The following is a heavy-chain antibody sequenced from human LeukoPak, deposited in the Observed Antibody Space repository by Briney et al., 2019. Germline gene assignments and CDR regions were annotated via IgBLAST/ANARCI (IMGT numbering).Heavy chain of an antibody. V-gene: IGHV1-8*03. D-gene: IGHD5-18*01. CDR3: ARGQRGYSYGYLIDY. J-gene: IGHJ4*02. CDR2: MNPNSGNT. CDR1: GYTFTSYD. Sequence: ASVKVSCXASGYTFTSYDINWVRQATGQGLEWMGWMNPNSGNTGYAQKFQGRVTITRNTSISTAYMELSSLRSEDTAVYYCARGQRGYSYGYLIDYWGQGTLVTVSS.